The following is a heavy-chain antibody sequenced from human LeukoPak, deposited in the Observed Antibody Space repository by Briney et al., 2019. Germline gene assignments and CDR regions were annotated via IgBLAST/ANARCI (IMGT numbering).Heavy chain of an antibody. Sequence: GGSLRLSCAASGFTFRNYWMSWVRQAPGKGLEWVANIKQDGSAKNYVDSVKGRFTISRDNAKNSLYLQMNSLRAEDTAIYYCAKDTGSGYDYFSYYFDYWGQGTLVTVSS. CDR2: IKQDGSAK. CDR1: GFTFRNYW. J-gene: IGHJ4*02. CDR3: AKDTGSGYDYFSYYFDY. V-gene: IGHV3-7*03. D-gene: IGHD5-12*01.